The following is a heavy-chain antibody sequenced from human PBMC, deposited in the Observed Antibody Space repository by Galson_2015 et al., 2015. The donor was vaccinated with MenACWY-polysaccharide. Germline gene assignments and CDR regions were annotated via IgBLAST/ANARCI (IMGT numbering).Heavy chain of an antibody. CDR3: TRVPTSQQGEGNGSLP. Sequence: SVKVSCKASGYTFTGNFIHWVRQAPGQGLEWMGWINPNSGATSYAQKFQGRVTMTRDTSINTAYMELNRLRSDDTAMYYCTRVPTSQQGEGNGSLPWGQGTPATVSS. J-gene: IGHJ5*02. CDR1: GYTFTGNF. D-gene: IGHD3-16*01. CDR2: INPNSGAT. V-gene: IGHV1-2*02.